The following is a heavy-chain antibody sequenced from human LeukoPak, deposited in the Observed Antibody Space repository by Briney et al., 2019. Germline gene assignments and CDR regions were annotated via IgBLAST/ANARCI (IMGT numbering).Heavy chain of an antibody. D-gene: IGHD6-19*01. CDR2: ISYDGSNG. CDR3: AKDAPTSYSSGWPIDY. CDR1: GFTFSSYS. V-gene: IGHV3-30*18. J-gene: IGHJ4*02. Sequence: GGSLRLSCAASGFTFSSYSMNWVRQAPGKGLEWVAVISYDGSNGYYADSVKGRFTISRDNSKNTLYLQMNSLRAEDTAVYYCAKDAPTSYSSGWPIDYWGQGTLVTVSS.